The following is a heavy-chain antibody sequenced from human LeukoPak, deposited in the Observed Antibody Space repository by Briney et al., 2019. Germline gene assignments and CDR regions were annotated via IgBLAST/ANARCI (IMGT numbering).Heavy chain of an antibody. Sequence: SETLSLTCAVYGGSFSGYYWSWIRQPPGKGLEWIGEINHSGSTNYNPSLKSRVTISVDTSKNQFSLKLSSVTAADTAAYYCARGEDCSSTSCYIDYWGQGTLVTVSS. J-gene: IGHJ4*02. CDR3: ARGEDCSSTSCYIDY. D-gene: IGHD2-2*02. CDR2: INHSGST. CDR1: GGSFSGYY. V-gene: IGHV4-34*01.